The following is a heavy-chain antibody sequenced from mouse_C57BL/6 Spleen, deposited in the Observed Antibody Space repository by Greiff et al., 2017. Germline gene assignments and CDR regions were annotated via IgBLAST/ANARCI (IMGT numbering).Heavy chain of an antibody. CDR2: IYPGSGST. D-gene: IGHD1-1*01. CDR3: ARDTTVGASDY. CDR1: GYTFTSYW. V-gene: IGHV1-55*01. Sequence: VQLQQPGAELVKPGASVKMSCKASGYTFTSYWITWVKQRPGQGLEWLGDIYPGSGSTNYTEKFKSKATLTVDTSSSTAYMQLSNLTSEDSAVYYCARDTTVGASDYWGQGTTLTVSS. J-gene: IGHJ2*01.